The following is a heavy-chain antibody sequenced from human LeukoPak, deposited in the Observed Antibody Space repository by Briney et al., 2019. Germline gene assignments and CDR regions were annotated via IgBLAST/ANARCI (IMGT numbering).Heavy chain of an antibody. J-gene: IGHJ3*02. CDR2: ISWNSGSI. Sequence: GGSLRLSCAASGFTFDDYAMHWVRHAPGKGLEWVSGISWNSGSIGYADSVKGRFTISRDNATNSLYLQMNSLRAEDTALYYCAKYTCSSTSCVFGAFDIWGQGTMVTVSS. CDR1: GFTFDDYA. V-gene: IGHV3-9*01. CDR3: AKYTCSSTSCVFGAFDI. D-gene: IGHD2-2*01.